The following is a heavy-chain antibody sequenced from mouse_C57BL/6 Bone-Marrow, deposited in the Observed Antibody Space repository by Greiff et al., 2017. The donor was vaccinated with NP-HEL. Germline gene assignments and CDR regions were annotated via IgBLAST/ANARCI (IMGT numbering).Heavy chain of an antibody. D-gene: IGHD1-1*01. CDR1: GYTFTSYW. CDR2: IHPNSGST. Sequence: QVQLQQPGAELVKPGASVKLSCKASGYTFTSYWMHWVKQRPGQGLEWIGMIHPNSGSTNYNEKFKSKATLTVDKSSSTAYMQLSSLTSEDSAVYYCARLNYYGSRWGQGTLVTVSA. J-gene: IGHJ3*02. V-gene: IGHV1-64*01. CDR3: ARLNYYGSR.